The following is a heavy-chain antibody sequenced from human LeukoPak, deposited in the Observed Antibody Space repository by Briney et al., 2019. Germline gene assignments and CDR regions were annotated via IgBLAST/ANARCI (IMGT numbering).Heavy chain of an antibody. V-gene: IGHV4-59*01. CDR3: ASGRLVTPRGDHAFDI. J-gene: IGHJ3*02. CDR2: IYYSGST. Sequence: PSETLSLTCAVYGGSFSGYYWSWIRQPPGKGLEWIGYIYYSGSTNYNPSLKSRVTISVDTSKNQFSLKLSSVTAADTAVYYCASGRLVTPRGDHAFDIWGQGTMVTVSS. CDR1: GGSFSGYY. D-gene: IGHD5-18*01.